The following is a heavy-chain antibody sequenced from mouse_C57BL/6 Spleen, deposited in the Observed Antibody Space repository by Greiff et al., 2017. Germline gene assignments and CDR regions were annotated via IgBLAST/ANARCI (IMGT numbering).Heavy chain of an antibody. V-gene: IGHV1-82*01. CDR3: AITTVVEGFAY. CDR1: GYAFSSSW. Sequence: VQLQESGPELVKPGASVKISCKASGYAFSSSWMNWVKQRPGKGLEWIGRIYPGDGDTNYNGKFKGKATLTADKSSSTAYMQLSSLTSEDSAVYFCAITTVVEGFAYWGQGTLVTVSA. CDR2: IYPGDGDT. D-gene: IGHD1-1*01. J-gene: IGHJ3*01.